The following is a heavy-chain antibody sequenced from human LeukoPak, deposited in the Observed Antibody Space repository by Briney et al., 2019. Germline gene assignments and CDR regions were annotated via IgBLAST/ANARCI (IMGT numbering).Heavy chain of an antibody. D-gene: IGHD2-2*01. Sequence: GGSLRLSCAASGFIFSTYSMNWVRQAPGKGLEWVSSISSSTSYIYYADSVKGRFTISRDNAKNSLYLQMNSLRAEDTAVYYCARDDDCGSTTSCPDYWGQGTLVTVSS. CDR1: GFIFSTYS. CDR2: ISSSTSYI. CDR3: ARDDDCGSTTSCPDY. V-gene: IGHV3-21*01. J-gene: IGHJ4*02.